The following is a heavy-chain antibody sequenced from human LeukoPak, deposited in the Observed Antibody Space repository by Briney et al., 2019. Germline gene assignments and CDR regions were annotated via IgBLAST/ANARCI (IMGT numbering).Heavy chain of an antibody. CDR3: ASTISAGTVADPRDAFDI. CDR2: IYSGANT. Sequence: SGGSLRLSCAASGFTVSSNYMTWVRQAPGKGLEWVSLIYSGANTSYADSVKGRFIISRDNSNNTLYLQMNSLRVEETAVYYCASTISAGTVADPRDAFDIWGQGTMVTVSS. CDR1: GFTVSSNY. D-gene: IGHD6-19*01. V-gene: IGHV3-53*01. J-gene: IGHJ3*02.